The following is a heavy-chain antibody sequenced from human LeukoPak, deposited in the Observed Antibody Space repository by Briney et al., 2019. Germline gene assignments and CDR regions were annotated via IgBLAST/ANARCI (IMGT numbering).Heavy chain of an antibody. CDR2: ISYDGSNK. J-gene: IGHJ4*02. CDR1: GFTFSTYP. CDR3: ARKHDYAYYFDY. D-gene: IGHD4-17*01. Sequence: GRSLRLSCAASGFTFSTYPMHWVLQAPGKGLEWVAVISYDGSNKYYADSVKGRFTISRDNSKNTLYLQMNSLRAEDTAVYYCARKHDYAYYFDYWGQGTLVTVSS. V-gene: IGHV3-30-3*01.